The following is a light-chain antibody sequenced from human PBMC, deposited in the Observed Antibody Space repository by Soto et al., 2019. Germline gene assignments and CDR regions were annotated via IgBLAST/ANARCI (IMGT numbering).Light chain of an antibody. CDR3: QQYNSYPST. CDR2: KAS. Sequence: DIQMTQSPSTLSASVGDRVTITCRASQSISSWLAWYQQKPGKAPKLLIYKASSLESGVPSRFSGSGSGTEFTLTISSLQPDDFATYCCQQYNSYPSTFGQGTKLEIK. V-gene: IGKV1-5*03. CDR1: QSISSW. J-gene: IGKJ2*01.